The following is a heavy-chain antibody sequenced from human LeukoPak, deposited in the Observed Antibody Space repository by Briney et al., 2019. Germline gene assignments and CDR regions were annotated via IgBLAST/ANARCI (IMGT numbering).Heavy chain of an antibody. Sequence: SETLSLTCTVSGGTISSYYRSWIRQPPGKGLEWVGYIYYSGSTNYNTSLKSRVTISVDASKNQFSLKLSSVTAADTAVYYCARGPVVVGGKGAFDIWGQGTMVTVSS. CDR1: GGTISSYY. D-gene: IGHD1-26*01. CDR3: ARGPVVVGGKGAFDI. V-gene: IGHV4-59*01. J-gene: IGHJ3*02. CDR2: IYYSGST.